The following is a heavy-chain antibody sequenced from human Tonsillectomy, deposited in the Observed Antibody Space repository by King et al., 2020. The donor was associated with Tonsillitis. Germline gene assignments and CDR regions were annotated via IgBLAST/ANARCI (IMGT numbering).Heavy chain of an antibody. V-gene: IGHV5-51*03. CDR3: ARPRVEFNDYGTRKFDTLDI. J-gene: IGHJ3*02. D-gene: IGHD4-17*01. CDR2: IFPGDSDT. Sequence: DGQLVQSGAEVKRPGASLKISCKGSGYSFTSYWIGWVRQMPGKGLEWMGIIFPGDSDTRYRPSFQGQVSISADRSITTAYLQWSSLKASDTGVYYCARPRVEFNDYGTRKFDTLDIWGQGTTVTVSS. CDR1: GYSFTSYW.